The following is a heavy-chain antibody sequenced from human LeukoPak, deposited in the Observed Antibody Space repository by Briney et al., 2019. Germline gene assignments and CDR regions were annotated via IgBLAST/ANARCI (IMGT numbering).Heavy chain of an antibody. J-gene: IGHJ4*02. CDR1: GFTFSNAW. CDR2: IKSKTDGGTT. V-gene: IGHV3-15*01. D-gene: IGHD3-10*01. CDR3: TTSLPLWFGELNDY. Sequence: KTGGSLRLSCAASGFTFSNAWMSWVRQAPGKGLEWVGRIKSKTDGGTTDYAAHVKGRFTISRDDSKNTLYLQMNSLKTEDTAVYYCTTSLPLWFGELNDYWGQGTLVTVSS.